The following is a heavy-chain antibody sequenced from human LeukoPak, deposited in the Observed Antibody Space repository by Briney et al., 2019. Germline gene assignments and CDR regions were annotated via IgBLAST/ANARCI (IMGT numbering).Heavy chain of an antibody. J-gene: IGHJ6*04. D-gene: IGHD2-2*01. CDR1: GFTFSSNA. Sequence: GGSLRLSCAASGFTFSSNAMSLVRQAPGKGLEWISAISGSGGSTYYADSVKGRFTISRDNSKNTLYLQMNSLRAEDTAVYYCANAIYYYYGMDVWGKGTTVTVSS. CDR2: ISGSGGST. V-gene: IGHV3-23*01. CDR3: ANAIYYYYGMDV.